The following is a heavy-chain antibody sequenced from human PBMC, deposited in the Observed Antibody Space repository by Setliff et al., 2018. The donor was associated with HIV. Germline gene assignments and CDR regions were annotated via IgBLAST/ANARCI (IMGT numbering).Heavy chain of an antibody. Sequence: ASVKVSCKASGYTFTSYAMHWVRQAPGQRLEWMGWINAGNGNTKYSQKFQGRVTITRDTSASTAYMELSSLRSEDTAVYYCARGGDSRVVVVAAILYYFDYWGQGTLVTSPQ. J-gene: IGHJ4*02. D-gene: IGHD2-15*01. CDR2: INAGNGNT. V-gene: IGHV1-3*01. CDR1: GYTFTSYA. CDR3: ARGGDSRVVVVAAILYYFDY.